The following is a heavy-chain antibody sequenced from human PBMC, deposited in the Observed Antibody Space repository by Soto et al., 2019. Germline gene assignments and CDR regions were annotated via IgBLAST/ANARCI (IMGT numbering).Heavy chain of an antibody. CDR3: ARYMVRGVTAHLDY. V-gene: IGHV1-69*02. D-gene: IGHD3-10*01. CDR2: IIPILGIA. CDR1: GGTFSSYT. Sequence: QVQLVQSGAEVKKPGSSVKVSCKASGGTFSSYTISWVRQAPGQGLEWMGRIIPILGIANYAQKFQGRVTITADKSTSTADMELSSLRSEDTAVYYCARYMVRGVTAHLDYWGQGTLVTVSS. J-gene: IGHJ4*02.